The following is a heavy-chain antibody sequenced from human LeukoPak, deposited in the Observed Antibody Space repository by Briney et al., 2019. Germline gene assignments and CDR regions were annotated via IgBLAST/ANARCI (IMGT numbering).Heavy chain of an antibody. CDR3: ARDPITMISLGAHAFDI. J-gene: IGHJ3*02. CDR2: INHSGST. D-gene: IGHD3-22*01. V-gene: IGHV4-34*01. CDR1: GGSFSGYY. Sequence: SETLSLTCAVYGGSFSGYYWSWIRQPPGKGLEWIGEINHSGSTNYNPSLKSRVTISVDTSKNQFSLKLSSVTAADTAVYYCARDPITMISLGAHAFDIWGQGTMVTVSS.